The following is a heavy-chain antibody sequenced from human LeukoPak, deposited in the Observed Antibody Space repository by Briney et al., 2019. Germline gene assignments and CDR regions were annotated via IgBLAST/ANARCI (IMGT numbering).Heavy chain of an antibody. Sequence: PSETLSLTCAVYGGSYSGCYWSWIRQPPGKGLEWIGEINHSGSTNYNPSLKSRVTISVDTSKNQFSLKLSSVTAADTAVYYCASRGAVAGIADYWGQGTLVTVSS. D-gene: IGHD6-19*01. J-gene: IGHJ4*02. CDR1: GGSYSGCY. V-gene: IGHV4-34*01. CDR3: ASRGAVAGIADY. CDR2: INHSGST.